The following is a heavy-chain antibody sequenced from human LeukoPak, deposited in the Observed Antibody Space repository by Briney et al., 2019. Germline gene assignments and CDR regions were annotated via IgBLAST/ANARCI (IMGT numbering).Heavy chain of an antibody. V-gene: IGHV3-21*01. Sequence: KAGGSLRLSCAASGFTFSSYTMNWVRQAPGKGLEWVSSISSSSSYIYYADSVKGRITISRDNAKNSLYLQMNSLRAEDTAVYYCARDGPLGATDFDYWGQGTLVTVSS. D-gene: IGHD3-16*01. CDR2: ISSSSSYI. J-gene: IGHJ4*02. CDR3: ARDGPLGATDFDY. CDR1: GFTFSSYT.